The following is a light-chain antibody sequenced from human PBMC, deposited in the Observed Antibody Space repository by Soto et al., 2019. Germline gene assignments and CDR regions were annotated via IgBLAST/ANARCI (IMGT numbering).Light chain of an antibody. CDR1: QSVLFSSNNKTY. V-gene: IGKV4-1*01. J-gene: IGKJ1*01. Sequence: DIVMTQSPDSLAVSLGERAAINCKSSQSVLFSSNNKTYLAWYQQKLGQPPKLLIYWASTRESGVPDRFSGSGSGTDFTLTISRLQAEDVAVYYCQQYYSTPGTFGQGTKVEIK. CDR3: QQYYSTPGT. CDR2: WAS.